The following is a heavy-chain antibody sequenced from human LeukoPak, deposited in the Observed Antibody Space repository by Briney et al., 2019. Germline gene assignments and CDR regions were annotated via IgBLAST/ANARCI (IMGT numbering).Heavy chain of an antibody. Sequence: GGSLSLSCAADGFTFRKHWMSWARQAMGEGLECVAKIKEDGSEKHYVDSVKGRFTISRDNTKNSLYLQMNSLRAEDTAVYYCARDYTGGWNDYWGQGTLVIVSS. V-gene: IGHV3-7*01. J-gene: IGHJ4*02. CDR1: GFTFRKHW. D-gene: IGHD7-27*01. CDR2: IKEDGSEK. CDR3: ARDYTGGWNDY.